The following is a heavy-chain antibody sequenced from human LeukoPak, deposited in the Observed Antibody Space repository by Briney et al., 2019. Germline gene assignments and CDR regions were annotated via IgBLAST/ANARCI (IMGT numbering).Heavy chain of an antibody. Sequence: SETLSLTCTVSGGSISGSSYYGGWVRQPPGNGLEWGGSIYYSGSTYYNPSLKRRVTISVDTSKNQLSLKLSPLTAADTALYYRARVELPYSYDSTPDWGQGTLVTVSS. D-gene: IGHD3-22*01. CDR1: GGSISGSSYY. CDR2: IYYSGST. CDR3: ARVELPYSYDSTPD. V-gene: IGHV4-39*07. J-gene: IGHJ4*02.